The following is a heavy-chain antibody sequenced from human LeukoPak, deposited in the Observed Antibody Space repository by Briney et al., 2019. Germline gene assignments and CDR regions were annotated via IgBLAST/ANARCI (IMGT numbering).Heavy chain of an antibody. CDR3: ARPRDYHYDY. Sequence: GGSLRLSCAGSGFTFSNYWMSWVRQAPGKGLEWVANIKTDESEIYYVDSVKGRFTISRDNAKNSLYLQMNSLRAEDTAVYYCARPRDYHYDYWGQGTLVTVSS. J-gene: IGHJ4*02. CDR1: GFTFSNYW. V-gene: IGHV3-7*01. D-gene: IGHD4-17*01. CDR2: IKTDESEI.